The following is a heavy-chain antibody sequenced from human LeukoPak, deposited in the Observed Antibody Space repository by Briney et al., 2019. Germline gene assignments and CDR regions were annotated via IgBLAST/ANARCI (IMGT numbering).Heavy chain of an antibody. CDR3: TKATTRRVPAATIDS. CDR1: GFIFDDFY. D-gene: IGHD6-13*01. CDR2: ITWHGRST. V-gene: IGHV3-9*01. Sequence: AGGSLRLSRAASGFIFDDFYMFWVRQVPGKGLEWVSSITWHGRSTAYADSVRGRFTISRYNAKYSMYLQMNSLRPEDTAFYYCTKATTRRVPAATIDSWGQGTLVTVSS. J-gene: IGHJ4*02.